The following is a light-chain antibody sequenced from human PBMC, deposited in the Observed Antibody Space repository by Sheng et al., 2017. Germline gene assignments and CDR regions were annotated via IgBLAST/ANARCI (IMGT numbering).Light chain of an antibody. CDR3: QTWYTGMGV. CDR1: SGHATYA. Sequence: QVLLTQSPSVSASVGASVKLTCTLRSGHATYAVAWHQLHPVKGPRFLMTLKSDGSHSKGDDIPARFSGSSSGPDRYLSISGLQADDEADYFCQTWYTGMGVFGGGTKVTVL. V-gene: IGLV4-69*01. CDR2: LKSDGSH. J-gene: IGLJ3*02.